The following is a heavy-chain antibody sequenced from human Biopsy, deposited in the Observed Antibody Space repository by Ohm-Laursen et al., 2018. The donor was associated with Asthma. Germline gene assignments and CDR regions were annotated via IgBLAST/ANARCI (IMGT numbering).Heavy chain of an antibody. Sequence: ASVKVSCKSLGGTFNTYVIGWVRQAPGQGLEWMGGINFVFGTTTYPQKFQDRVTITADDSTSTVYMELSSLRSEDTAVYYCARKAGSCISRACYSFDFWGQGTLVTVSS. V-gene: IGHV1-69*13. D-gene: IGHD2-15*01. CDR1: GGTFNTYV. CDR2: INFVFGTT. J-gene: IGHJ4*02. CDR3: ARKAGSCISRACYSFDF.